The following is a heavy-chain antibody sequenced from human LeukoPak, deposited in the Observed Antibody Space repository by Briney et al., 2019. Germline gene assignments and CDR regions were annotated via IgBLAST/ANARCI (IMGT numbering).Heavy chain of an antibody. D-gene: IGHD2-2*01. J-gene: IGHJ4*02. CDR2: FNHSGST. V-gene: IGHV4-34*01. Sequence: SETLSLTCAVYGGSFSGYYWSWIRQPPGKGLEWIGEFNHSGSTNYNPSLKSRVTISVDTSKNQFSLKLSSVTAADTAVYYCARGQGQRYCSSTSCFQPDYWGQGTLVTVSS. CDR3: ARGQGQRYCSSTSCFQPDY. CDR1: GGSFSGYY.